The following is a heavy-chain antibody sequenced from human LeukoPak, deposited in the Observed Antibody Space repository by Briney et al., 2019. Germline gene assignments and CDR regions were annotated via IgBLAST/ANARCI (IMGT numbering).Heavy chain of an antibody. J-gene: IGHJ6*03. CDR1: GFIFSNYG. CDR3: AKGPHYYMDV. Sequence: PGGSLRLSCAASGFIFSNYGMHWVRQAPGMGLEWVAMMRFDGSNKYYADSVKGRFTVSRDNSKNTLYLQMNSLRAEDTAMYYCAKGPHYYMDVWGKGTTVTVSS. V-gene: IGHV3-30*02. CDR2: MRFDGSNK.